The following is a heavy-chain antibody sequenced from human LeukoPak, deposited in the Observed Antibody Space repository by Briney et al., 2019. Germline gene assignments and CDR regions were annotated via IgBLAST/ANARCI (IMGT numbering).Heavy chain of an antibody. CDR3: ARYCSSTSCSSKADY. D-gene: IGHD2-2*01. J-gene: IGHJ4*02. CDR2: IYYSGST. Sequence: SETLSLTCTVSGGSISSSSYYWGWIRQPPGKGLEWIGSIYYSGSTYYNPSLKSRVTISVDTSKNQFSLKLSSVTAADTAVYYCARYCSSTSCSSKADYWGQGTLVTVSS. CDR1: GGSISSSSYY. V-gene: IGHV4-39*01.